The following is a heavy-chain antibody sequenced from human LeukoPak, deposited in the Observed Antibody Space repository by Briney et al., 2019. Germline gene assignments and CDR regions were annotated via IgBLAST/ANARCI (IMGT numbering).Heavy chain of an antibody. Sequence: TSETLSLTCTVSGVSINSSSYYWGWIRQPPGKGLEWIGSIYYSGSTYYNPSLKSRVTISVDTSKNQFSLKLSSVTAADTAVYYCARHDPIFGVACPDYWGQGTLVTVSS. D-gene: IGHD3-3*01. CDR2: IYYSGST. V-gene: IGHV4-39*01. J-gene: IGHJ4*02. CDR3: ARHDPIFGVACPDY. CDR1: GVSINSSSYY.